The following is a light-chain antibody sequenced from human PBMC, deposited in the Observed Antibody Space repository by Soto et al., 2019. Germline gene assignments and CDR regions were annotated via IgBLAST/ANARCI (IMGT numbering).Light chain of an antibody. CDR2: APS. Sequence: DIQMTQSPSSLSASVGGRFTITCLAIQGISSWLAWYQQRPWKAPKLLVYAPSSLQSGVPSRFSGSGSGTDSTLTISSLQHDDFANYYCQQANSFPLITFGQGTRLEIK. V-gene: IGKV1-12*01. CDR3: QQANSFPLIT. CDR1: QGISSW. J-gene: IGKJ5*01.